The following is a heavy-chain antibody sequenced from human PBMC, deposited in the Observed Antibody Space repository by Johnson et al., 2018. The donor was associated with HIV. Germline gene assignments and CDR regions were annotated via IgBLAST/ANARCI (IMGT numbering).Heavy chain of an antibody. CDR1: GFTFSNYA. J-gene: IGHJ3*01. D-gene: IGHD6-19*01. Sequence: VQLVESGGGVVQPGRSLRLSCAASGFTFSNYAMHWVRQAPGKGLEWVAVISYDGSSKYYAESLKGRISISRDNSMNTLYLQMNSLRAEDTAVYYCATFGYTSGWIVTDDAFDVWGHGTLVTVSS. CDR3: ATFGYTSGWIVTDDAFDV. V-gene: IGHV3-30-3*01. CDR2: ISYDGSSK.